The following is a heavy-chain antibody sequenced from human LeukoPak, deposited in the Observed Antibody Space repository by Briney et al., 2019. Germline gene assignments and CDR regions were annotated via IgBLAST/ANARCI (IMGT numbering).Heavy chain of an antibody. CDR1: GYTLTELS. J-gene: IGHJ4*02. CDR3: ATEDGYYYH. D-gene: IGHD3-22*01. Sequence: GASVTVSCKVSGYTLTELSMHWVRQAPGKELEWKGGSDTEDGETIYAQTFQGRVTMTEDTSTDTAYMELSSLRSEDTAVYYCATEDGYYYHWGQGTLVTVSS. V-gene: IGHV1-24*01. CDR2: SDTEDGET.